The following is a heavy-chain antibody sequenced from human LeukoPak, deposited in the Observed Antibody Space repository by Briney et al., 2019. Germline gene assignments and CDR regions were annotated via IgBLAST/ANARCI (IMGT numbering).Heavy chain of an antibody. D-gene: IGHD6-19*01. CDR2: IYYSGST. J-gene: IGHJ4*02. Sequence: SETLSLTCTVSGGSISSYYWSWIRQPPGKGLEWIGYIYYSGSTNYNPSLKSRVTISVDTSKNQFSLRLSSVTAADTAVYYCARAVTSSGWYYFDYWGQGTLVTVS. V-gene: IGHV4-59*01. CDR3: ARAVTSSGWYYFDY. CDR1: GGSISSYY.